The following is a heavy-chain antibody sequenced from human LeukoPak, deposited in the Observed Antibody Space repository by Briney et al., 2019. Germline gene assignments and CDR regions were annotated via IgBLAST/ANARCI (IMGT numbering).Heavy chain of an antibody. Sequence: GGSLRLSCAASGFTFSSYGMHWVRQAPGKGLEWVAVIWYDGSNRYYADSVKGRFTISRDNSKNTLYLQMNSLRAEDTAVYYCAKGPSDYGSGSYSRQYYMDVWGQGTLVTVSS. D-gene: IGHD3-10*01. V-gene: IGHV3-33*03. CDR3: AKGPSDYGSGSYSRQYYMDV. J-gene: IGHJ4*02. CDR2: IWYDGSNR. CDR1: GFTFSSYG.